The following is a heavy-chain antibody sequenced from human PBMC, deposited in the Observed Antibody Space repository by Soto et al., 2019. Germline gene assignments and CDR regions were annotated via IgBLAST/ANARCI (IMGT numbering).Heavy chain of an antibody. D-gene: IGHD4-17*01. CDR2: INPNSGGT. CDR3: ARALDYGDYVWFDP. Sequence: QVQLVQSGAEVKKPGASVKVSYKASGYTFTDYYIHWVRQAPGQGLEWMGWINPNSGGTNYAQKFHGRVTMTRDTSISTAYMELSRLRSDDTAVYYCARALDYGDYVWFDPWGQGTLVTVSS. J-gene: IGHJ5*02. CDR1: GYTFTDYY. V-gene: IGHV1-2*02.